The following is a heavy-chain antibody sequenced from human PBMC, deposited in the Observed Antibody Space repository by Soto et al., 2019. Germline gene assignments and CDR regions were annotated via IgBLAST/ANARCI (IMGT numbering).Heavy chain of an antibody. Sequence: EVQVVESGGGLIQPGRSLRLSCEVSGFSVTANYMSWVRQAPGKGLEWVSVIYSGGSTYYIDSVKGRFSISRDISKNTLYLQMNNLRAEDTAVYYCHGYCYWGQGTLVTVSS. CDR2: IYSGGST. J-gene: IGHJ4*02. D-gene: IGHD5-12*01. CDR1: GFSVTANY. V-gene: IGHV3-53*01. CDR3: HGYCY.